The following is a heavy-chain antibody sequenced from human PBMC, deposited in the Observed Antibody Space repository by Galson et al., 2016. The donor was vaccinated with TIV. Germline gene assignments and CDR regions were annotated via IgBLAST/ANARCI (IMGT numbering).Heavy chain of an antibody. CDR2: ASSNGTR. J-gene: IGHJ6*02. D-gene: IGHD2-8*02. V-gene: IGHV4-59*11. CDR1: GGSISTHF. CDR3: VRMWGHDNEFTGPILWGMDV. Sequence: SETLSLTCTVSGGSISTHFWNWIRQSPGKGLEWVAYASSNGTRRYNPSLRGRVSMSLDTSQNQLSLRMTSVTAADTAVYYCVRMWGHDNEFTGPILWGMDVWGQGTSVTVSS.